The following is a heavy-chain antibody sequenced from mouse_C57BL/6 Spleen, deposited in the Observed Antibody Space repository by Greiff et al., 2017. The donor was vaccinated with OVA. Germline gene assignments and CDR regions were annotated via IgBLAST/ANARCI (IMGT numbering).Heavy chain of an antibody. J-gene: IGHJ1*03. V-gene: IGHV5-9*01. CDR2: ISGGGGNT. CDR3: ARQRGNYWYFDV. CDR1: GFTFSSYT. D-gene: IGHD2-1*01. Sequence: EVKLMESGGGLVKPGGSLKLSCAASGFTFSSYTMPWVRQTPEQRLEWVATISGGGGNTYYPDSVKGRFTFSRDNAKNTLYLQMSSLRSEDTALYYCARQRGNYWYFDVWGTGTTVTVSS.